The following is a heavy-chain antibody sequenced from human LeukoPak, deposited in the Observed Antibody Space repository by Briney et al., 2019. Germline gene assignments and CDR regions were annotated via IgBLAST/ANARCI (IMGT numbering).Heavy chain of an antibody. J-gene: IGHJ4*02. CDR2: INHSGST. V-gene: IGHV4-39*07. CDR3: ASSPDEGSGWYYFDY. D-gene: IGHD6-19*01. Sequence: SETLSLTCTVSGGSISSGGYYWSWVRQLPGKGLEWIGEINHSGSTNYNPSLKSRVTISVDTSKNQFSLKLSSVTAADTAVYYCASSPDEGSGWYYFDYWGQGTLVTVSS. CDR1: GGSISSGGYY.